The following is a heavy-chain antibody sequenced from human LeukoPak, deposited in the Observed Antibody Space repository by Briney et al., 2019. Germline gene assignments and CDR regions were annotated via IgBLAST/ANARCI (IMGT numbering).Heavy chain of an antibody. CDR2: INHSGST. Sequence: SETLSLTCAVYGGSFSGYYWSWIRQPPGKGLEWIGEINHSGSTNYNPSLKSRVTISVDTSKNQFSLKLSSVTAADTAVYYCARGQDVARYHYYGMDVWGQGTTVTVSS. CDR3: ARGQDVARYHYYGMDV. J-gene: IGHJ6*02. D-gene: IGHD2-15*01. CDR1: GGSFSGYY. V-gene: IGHV4-34*01.